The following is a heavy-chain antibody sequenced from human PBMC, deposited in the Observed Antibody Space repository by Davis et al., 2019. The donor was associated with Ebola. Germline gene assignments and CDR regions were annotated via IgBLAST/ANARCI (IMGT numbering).Heavy chain of an antibody. Sequence: MPSETLSLTCTVSGGSISSSSYYWGWIRQPPGKGLEWIGSIYYSGSTYYNPSLKSRVTISVDTSKNQFSLKLSSVTAADTAVYYCATYDFWNGYHSPFDYWGQGTLVTVSS. J-gene: IGHJ4*02. CDR3: ATYDFWNGYHSPFDY. D-gene: IGHD3-3*01. V-gene: IGHV4-39*01. CDR2: IYYSGST. CDR1: GGSISSSSYY.